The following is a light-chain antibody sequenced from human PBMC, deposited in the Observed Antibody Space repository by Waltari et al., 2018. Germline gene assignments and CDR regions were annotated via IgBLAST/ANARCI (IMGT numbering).Light chain of an antibody. Sequence: QSVLTQPPSVSGAPGQRVTISCTGSSSNIGAGYDVHWYQQLPGTAPKLLIYGNNNRPSGVPGRFSGSKSGTSASLAITGLQAEDEADYYCQSYDSSLSGWVFGTGTKVTVL. CDR2: GNN. CDR3: QSYDSSLSGWV. V-gene: IGLV1-40*01. J-gene: IGLJ1*01. CDR1: SSNIGAGYD.